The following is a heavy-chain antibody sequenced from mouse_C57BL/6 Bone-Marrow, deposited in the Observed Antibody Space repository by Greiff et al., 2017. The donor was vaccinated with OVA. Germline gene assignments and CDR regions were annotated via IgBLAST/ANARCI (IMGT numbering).Heavy chain of an antibody. J-gene: IGHJ2*01. CDR1: GYTFTNYW. Sequence: QVQLQQSGAELVRPGTSVKMSCKASGYTFTNYWIGWAKQRPGHGLEWIGDIYPGGGSTNYNEQFKGKATLTADKSSSTAYMQCSSLTSEDSAIYYCALYYYGSSYGYYIDYWGQGTTLTVSS. CDR3: ALYYYGSSYGYYIDY. CDR2: IYPGGGST. D-gene: IGHD1-1*01. V-gene: IGHV1-63*01.